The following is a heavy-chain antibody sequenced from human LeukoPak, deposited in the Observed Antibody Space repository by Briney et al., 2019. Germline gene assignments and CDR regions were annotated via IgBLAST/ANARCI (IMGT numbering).Heavy chain of an antibody. J-gene: IGHJ3*02. D-gene: IGHD6-13*01. Sequence: PSETLSLTCTVSGGSISSYYSSWIRQPPGKGLEWIGYIYYSGSTNYNPSLKSRVTISVDTSKNQFSLKLSSVTAADTAVYYCARESQGNAFDIWGQGTMVTVSS. V-gene: IGHV4-59*01. CDR1: GGSISSYY. CDR3: ARESQGNAFDI. CDR2: IYYSGST.